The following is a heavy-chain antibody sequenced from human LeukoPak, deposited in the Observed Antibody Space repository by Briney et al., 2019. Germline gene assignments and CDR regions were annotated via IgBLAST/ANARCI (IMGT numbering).Heavy chain of an antibody. Sequence: PSETLSLTCAVYGGSFSGYYWSWIRQPPGKGLEWIGEINHSGSTNYNPSLKSRVTISVDTSKNQFSLKLSSVTAADTAVYYCARVGYCSGGSCYARDYWGQGTLVTVSS. J-gene: IGHJ4*02. D-gene: IGHD2-15*01. V-gene: IGHV4-34*01. CDR3: ARVGYCSGGSCYARDY. CDR2: INHSGST. CDR1: GGSFSGYY.